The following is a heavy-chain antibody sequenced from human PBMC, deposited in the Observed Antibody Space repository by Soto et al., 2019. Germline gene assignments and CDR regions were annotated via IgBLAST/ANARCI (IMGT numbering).Heavy chain of an antibody. V-gene: IGHV4-39*01. CDR2: IYYSGST. Sequence: QLQLQESGPGLVKPSETLSLTCTVSGGSISSSSYYWGWIRQPPGKGLEWIGSIYYSGSTYYNPSLKSRVTISVDTSKNQFSLKLSSVTAADTAVYYCARRYYYDSSGYYYVTGGLWDYGGQGTLVTVSS. CDR1: GGSISSSSYY. J-gene: IGHJ4*02. D-gene: IGHD3-22*01. CDR3: ARRYYYDSSGYYYVTGGLWDY.